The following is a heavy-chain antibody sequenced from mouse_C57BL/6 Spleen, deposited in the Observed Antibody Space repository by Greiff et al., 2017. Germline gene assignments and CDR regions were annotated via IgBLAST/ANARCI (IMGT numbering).Heavy chain of an antibody. CDR3: ARLEDYYSNYEARDY. V-gene: IGHV1-72*01. CDR2: IDPNSGGT. CDR1: GYTFTSYW. Sequence: VQLQQPGAELVKPGASVKLSCKASGYTFTSYWMHWVKQRPGRGLEWIGRIDPNSGGTKYNEKFKSKATLTVDKPSSTADMQLSSLTSEDSAVYDCARLEDYYSNYEARDYWGQGTSVTVAS. J-gene: IGHJ4*01. D-gene: IGHD2-5*01.